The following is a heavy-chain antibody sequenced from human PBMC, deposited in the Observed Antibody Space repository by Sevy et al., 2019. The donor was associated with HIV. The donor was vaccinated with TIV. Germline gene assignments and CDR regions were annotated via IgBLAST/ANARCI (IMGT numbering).Heavy chain of an antibody. V-gene: IGHV3-7*01. J-gene: IGHJ4*02. CDR2: IKADGSDK. CDR1: GFTFSANW. CDR3: AHETFGRFES. Sequence: SGYLRLSCAASGFTFSANWMNWVRQAPGKGLEWVANIKADGSDKHYVDSVEGRFTISRDNAKNLLFLQMNSMRVEDTALYYCAHETFGRFESWGQGTLVIVSS. D-gene: IGHD3-16*01.